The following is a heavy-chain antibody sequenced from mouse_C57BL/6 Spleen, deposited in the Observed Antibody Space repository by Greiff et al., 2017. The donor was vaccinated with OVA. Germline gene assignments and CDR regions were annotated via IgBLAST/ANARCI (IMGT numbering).Heavy chain of an antibody. J-gene: IGHJ2*01. CDR1: GYTFTSYW. CDR3: AGYYGSSYRGYYFDY. V-gene: IGHV1-64*01. D-gene: IGHD1-1*01. CDR2: IHPNSGST. Sequence: QVQLQQPGAELVKPGASVKLSCKASGYTFTSYWMHWVKQRPGQGLEWIGMIHPNSGSTNYNEKFKSKATLTVDKSSSTAYMQLSSLTSEDSAVYYCAGYYGSSYRGYYFDYWGQGTTLTVSS.